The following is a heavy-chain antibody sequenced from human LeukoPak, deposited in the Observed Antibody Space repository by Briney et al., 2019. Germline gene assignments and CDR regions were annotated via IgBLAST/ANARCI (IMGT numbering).Heavy chain of an antibody. Sequence: GGSLRLSCAASGFTFSSYAMSWVRQAPGKGLEWVSVIYSGGSTYYADSVKGRFTISRDNSKNTLYLQMNSLRAEDTAVYYCAREWLRYMDVWGKGTTVTVS. D-gene: IGHD3-10*01. J-gene: IGHJ6*03. V-gene: IGHV3-53*01. CDR3: AREWLRYMDV. CDR2: IYSGGST. CDR1: GFTFSSYA.